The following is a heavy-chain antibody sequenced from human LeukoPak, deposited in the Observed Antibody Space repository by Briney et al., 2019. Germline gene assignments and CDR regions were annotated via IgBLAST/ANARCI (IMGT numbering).Heavy chain of an antibody. D-gene: IGHD2-2*01. Sequence: GASVKVSCKASGCTFTGYYMHWVRQAPGQGLEWMGWINPNSGDTNYVQKFQGRVTMTRDTSISTASMELSSLISDDTAVYYCARVRGGNTRDFDYWGQGTLVTVSS. CDR2: INPNSGDT. CDR1: GCTFTGYY. V-gene: IGHV1-2*02. J-gene: IGHJ4*02. CDR3: ARVRGGNTRDFDY.